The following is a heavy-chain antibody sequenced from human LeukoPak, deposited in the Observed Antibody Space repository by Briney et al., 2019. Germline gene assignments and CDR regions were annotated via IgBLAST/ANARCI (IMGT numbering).Heavy chain of an antibody. V-gene: IGHV1-18*01. J-gene: IGHJ5*02. CDR1: GYTFFNYG. CDR2: VSGYDGDT. CDR3: ARXXXXXGXXXXDP. Sequence: ASVKVSCKASGYTFFNYGISWVRQVQGQGLQWMGWVSGYDGDTSYAQQFQGRLTMTSDTSSRTAYMELRSLTFDDTAVYYCARXXXXXGXXXXDPWXXXTXVIVSS.